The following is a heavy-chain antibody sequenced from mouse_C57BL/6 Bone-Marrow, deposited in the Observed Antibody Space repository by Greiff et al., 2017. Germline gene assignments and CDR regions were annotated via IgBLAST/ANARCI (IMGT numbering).Heavy chain of an antibody. Sequence: VQLQQSGAELVRPGASVKLSCTASGFNIKDDYMHWVKQRPEQGLEWIGWIDPENGDTEYASKFQGKATITADPSSNTAYLQLSSLTSEDTAVYYCTTPYYSNPFAYWGQGTLVTVSA. J-gene: IGHJ3*01. V-gene: IGHV14-4*01. CDR2: IDPENGDT. CDR3: TTPYYSNPFAY. D-gene: IGHD2-5*01. CDR1: GFNIKDDY.